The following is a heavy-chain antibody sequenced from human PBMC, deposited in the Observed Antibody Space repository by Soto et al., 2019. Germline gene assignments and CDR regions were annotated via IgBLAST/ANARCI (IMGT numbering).Heavy chain of an antibody. CDR2: ISDTGGT. Sequence: PGGSLRLSGAASGFTFSNSGMNWVRQAPGKGLEWVSSISDTGGTFYADSVKGRFTVSRDKSKNTLYLQMNRLRAEDTAVYYCAKRVAYSSSSAYFDYWGQGT. D-gene: IGHD6-6*01. CDR3: AKRVAYSSSSAYFDY. J-gene: IGHJ4*02. V-gene: IGHV3-23*01. CDR1: GFTFSNSG.